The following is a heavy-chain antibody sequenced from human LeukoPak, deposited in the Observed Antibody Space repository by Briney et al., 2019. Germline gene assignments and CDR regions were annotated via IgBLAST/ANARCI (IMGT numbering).Heavy chain of an antibody. Sequence: SETLSLTCAVNGGSFSGYYWTWIRQPPGKGLEWIGEINHSGATNYSPSLNSRVTISVDTSKSQFSLKLTSVTAADTAVYYCARGKTGFGPVGFDYWGQGTLVTVSS. D-gene: IGHD3-10*01. CDR3: ARGKTGFGPVGFDY. CDR2: INHSGAT. J-gene: IGHJ4*02. V-gene: IGHV4-34*01. CDR1: GGSFSGYY.